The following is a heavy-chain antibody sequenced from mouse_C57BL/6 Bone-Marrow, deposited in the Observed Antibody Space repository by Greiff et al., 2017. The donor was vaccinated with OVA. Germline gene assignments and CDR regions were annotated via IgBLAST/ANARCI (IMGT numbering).Heavy chain of an antibody. CDR3: ARNFEGYPYYFDY. D-gene: IGHD2-3*01. V-gene: IGHV2-9-1*01. Sequence: QVQLQQSGPGLVAPSQSLSITCTVSGFSLTSYAISWVRQPPGKGLEWLGVIWTGGGTNYNSALKSRLSISKDNSKSQVFLKMNSLQTDDTAMYYCARNFEGYPYYFDYWGQGTTLTVSS. J-gene: IGHJ2*01. CDR1: GFSLTSYA. CDR2: IWTGGGT.